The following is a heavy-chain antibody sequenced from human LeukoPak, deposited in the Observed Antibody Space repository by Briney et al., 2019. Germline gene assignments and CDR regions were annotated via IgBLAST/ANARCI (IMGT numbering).Heavy chain of an antibody. CDR3: AKGIDSTGYYPFDY. CDR1: GFTFGNSA. Sequence: GGSLRLSCVASGFTFGNSAMSWVRQAPGKGLEWVSAISESGGETYHADSVKGRFTISRDTSKSTLYLQLNSLRAEDTAIYYCAKGIDSTGYYPFDYWGQGTLVTVSS. CDR2: ISESGGET. J-gene: IGHJ4*02. D-gene: IGHD3-22*01. V-gene: IGHV3-23*01.